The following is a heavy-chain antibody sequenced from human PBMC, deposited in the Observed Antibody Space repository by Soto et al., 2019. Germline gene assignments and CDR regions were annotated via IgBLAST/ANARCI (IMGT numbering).Heavy chain of an antibody. D-gene: IGHD1-26*01. V-gene: IGHV3-23*01. J-gene: IGHJ4*02. CDR2: ISGSGGST. CDR1: GFTFSSYA. CDR3: AKVVRATNRLYTLLFDY. Sequence: EVQLLESGGGLVQPGGSLRLSCAASGFTFSSYAMSWVRQAPGKGLEWVSAISGSGGSTYYADSVKGWFTISRDNSKHTPYLQMNSLSAEDTAVYYCAKVVRATNRLYTLLFDYWGQGTLVTVSS.